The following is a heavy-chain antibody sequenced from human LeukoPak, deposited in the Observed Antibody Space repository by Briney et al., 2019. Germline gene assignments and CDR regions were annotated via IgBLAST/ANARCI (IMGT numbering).Heavy chain of an antibody. CDR1: GFTFSSYA. Sequence: PGGSLRLSCAASGFTFSSYAMSWVRQAPGKGLEWVSGISDSGGSTYYADSVKGRFTISRDNSKNTLYLQMNSLRVEDRAVYYCAQGKLELDYWGQGTLVTVSS. J-gene: IGHJ4*02. D-gene: IGHD1-7*01. CDR3: AQGKLELDY. V-gene: IGHV3-23*01. CDR2: ISDSGGST.